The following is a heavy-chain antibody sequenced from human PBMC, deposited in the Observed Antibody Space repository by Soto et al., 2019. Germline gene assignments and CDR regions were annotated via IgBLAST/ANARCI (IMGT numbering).Heavy chain of an antibody. D-gene: IGHD3-10*01. Sequence: SETLSLTCTVSGGSISSSSYYWGWIRQPPGKGLEWIGSIYYSGNTYYNPSPKSRVTISVDTSKNQFSLKLSSVTAADTAVYYCASLTVLLHWFDPWGQGTLVTVSS. CDR2: IYYSGNT. V-gene: IGHV4-39*01. CDR3: ASLTVLLHWFDP. CDR1: GGSISSSSYY. J-gene: IGHJ5*02.